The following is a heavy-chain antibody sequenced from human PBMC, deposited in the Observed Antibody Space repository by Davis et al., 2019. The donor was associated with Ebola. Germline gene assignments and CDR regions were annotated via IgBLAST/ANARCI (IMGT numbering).Heavy chain of an antibody. CDR3: ARDTDYYGSGSYNFDY. Sequence: ASVKVSCKASGYTFTSYGISWVRQAPGQGLEWMGWISAYNGNTNYAQKLQGRVTMTTDTSTSTAYMELRSLRSDDTAVYYCARDTDYYGSGSYNFDYWGQGTLVTVSS. V-gene: IGHV1-18*01. CDR2: ISAYNGNT. J-gene: IGHJ4*02. CDR1: GYTFTSYG. D-gene: IGHD3-10*01.